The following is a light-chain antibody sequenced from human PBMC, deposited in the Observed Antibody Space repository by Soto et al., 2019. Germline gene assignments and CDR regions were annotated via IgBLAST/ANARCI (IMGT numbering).Light chain of an antibody. V-gene: IGKV3-20*01. CDR2: AAS. Sequence: EIVLTQSPGTLSLSPGERATLSCRASQSVSSSYLAWYQQKPGQAPSLLIYAASSRATGLPDRFSGSGSGTDFTFTISRLEPEDFAVYYCQHYGSSSLTFAGGTKVEI. CDR3: QHYGSSSLT. CDR1: QSVSSSY. J-gene: IGKJ4*01.